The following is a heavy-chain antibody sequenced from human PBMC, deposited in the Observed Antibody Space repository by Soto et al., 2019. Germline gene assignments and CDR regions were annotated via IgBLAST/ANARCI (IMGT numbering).Heavy chain of an antibody. CDR2: IVPVFGAP. J-gene: IGHJ5*01. CDR3: AREGPFCGDVACLISKTESWFDP. D-gene: IGHD2-21*01. CDR1: GASLNNIA. Sequence: QVSLVQSGAEVKKPGSSVKISCKASGASLNNIAFNWVRQAPGQGLEWMGGIVPVFGAPIYAQKFQGRVTITADKSTSAAYIEVSRLTSDATAVYYCAREGPFCGDVACLISKTESWFDPWGQGTLVTVSS. V-gene: IGHV1-69*06.